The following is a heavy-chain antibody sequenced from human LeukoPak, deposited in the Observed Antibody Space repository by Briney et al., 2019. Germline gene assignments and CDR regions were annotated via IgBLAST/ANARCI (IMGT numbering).Heavy chain of an antibody. D-gene: IGHD2-2*01. J-gene: IGHJ5*02. CDR3: ARDLSGIVVVPAAPEGWFDP. Sequence: GGSLRLSCAASGFTFSNYAMTWVRQAPGKGLEWVSYISSSSSYTNYADSVKGRFTISRDNAKNSLYLQMNSLRAEDTAVYYCARDLSGIVVVPAAPEGWFDPWGQGTLVTVSS. CDR1: GFTFSNYA. V-gene: IGHV3-11*06. CDR2: ISSSSSYT.